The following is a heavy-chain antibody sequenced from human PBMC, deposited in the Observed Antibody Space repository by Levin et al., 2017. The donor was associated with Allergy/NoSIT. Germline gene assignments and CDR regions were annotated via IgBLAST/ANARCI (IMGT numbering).Heavy chain of an antibody. CDR1: GFTVSTNY. CDR2: IYGGGST. Sequence: ASVKVSCAASGFTVSTNYMSWVRQAPGKGLEWVSVIYGGGSTYYADSVKGRFTISRDNPKNTLYLQMNSLRAEDTAVYYCARDSSDYGLDYWGQGTLVTVSS. J-gene: IGHJ4*02. D-gene: IGHD4-17*01. V-gene: IGHV3-53*01. CDR3: ARDSSDYGLDY.